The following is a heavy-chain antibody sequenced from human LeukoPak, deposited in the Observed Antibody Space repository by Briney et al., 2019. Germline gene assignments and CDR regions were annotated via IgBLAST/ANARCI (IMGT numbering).Heavy chain of an antibody. CDR2: IYYSGST. CDR3: ARGPVWSAYYYYMDV. CDR1: GGSISSYY. D-gene: IGHD3-3*01. Sequence: SETLPLTCTVSGGSISSYYWSWIRQPPGKGLEWIGYIYYSGSTNYNPSLKSQVTISVDTSKNQFSLKLSSVTAADTAVYYCARGPVWSAYYYYMDVWGKGTTVTVSS. V-gene: IGHV4-59*01. J-gene: IGHJ6*03.